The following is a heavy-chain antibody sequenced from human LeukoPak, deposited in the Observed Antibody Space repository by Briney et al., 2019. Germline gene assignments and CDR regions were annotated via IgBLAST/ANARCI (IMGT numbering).Heavy chain of an antibody. CDR3: ARGAVLRYFDWPNNWFDP. J-gene: IGHJ5*02. V-gene: IGHV7-4-1*02. CDR1: VYTSTRYY. D-gene: IGHD3-9*01. CDR2: INTNTGNP. Sequence: ASVKVSRTTSVYTSTRYYIHWVRQAPGQGLEWMGWINTNTGNPTYAQGFTGRFVFSLDTSVSTAYLQSSSLKAEDTAVYFCARGAVLRYFDWPNNWFDPWGQGTLVSVSS.